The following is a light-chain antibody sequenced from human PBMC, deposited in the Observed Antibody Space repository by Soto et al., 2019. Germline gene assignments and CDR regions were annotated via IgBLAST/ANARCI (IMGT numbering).Light chain of an antibody. V-gene: IGKV3-20*01. CDR3: NHYEK. J-gene: IGKJ1*01. CDR2: GAS. Sequence: EIVLMQSPGTLSLSPGERATLSCRASQSMTRTYIAWYQQKPGQAPRLLMYGASIRAAGVPDRFSGSGSGTEFTLNISRLEPEDFTVYYCNHYEKFGQGTKGDIK. CDR1: QSMTRTY.